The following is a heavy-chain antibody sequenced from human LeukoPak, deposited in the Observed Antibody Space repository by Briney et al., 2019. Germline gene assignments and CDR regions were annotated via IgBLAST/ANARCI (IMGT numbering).Heavy chain of an antibody. CDR1: GYTFTSYE. V-gene: IGHV1-8*01. J-gene: IGHJ6*02. D-gene: IGHD3-10*01. CDR2: MNPNSGNT. Sequence: ASVKVSCKASGYTFTSYEINWVRQATGQGLEWMGWMNPNSGNTGYAQKFQGRVTMTRNTSISTAYMELSSLRSEDTAVYYCARDLHITMVRGVIYYYGMDVWGQGTTVTVSS. CDR3: ARDLHITMVRGVIYYYGMDV.